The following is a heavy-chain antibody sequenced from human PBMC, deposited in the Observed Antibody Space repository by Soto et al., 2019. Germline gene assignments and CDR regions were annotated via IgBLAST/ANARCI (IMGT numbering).Heavy chain of an antibody. V-gene: IGHV4-39*01. J-gene: IGHJ4*02. CDR2: IYYSGST. CDR1: GCSISSSSYC. Sequence: PSETLSLPCPVSGCSISSSSYCWGWTRQPPGNGLEWIGSIYYSGSTYYNASLKSRVTISVDTSKNQFSLKLSSVTAADTAVYYCASPRKGYCSGGSCYIFPPFDYWGQGTLVTVSS. CDR3: ASPRKGYCSGGSCYIFPPFDY. D-gene: IGHD2-15*01.